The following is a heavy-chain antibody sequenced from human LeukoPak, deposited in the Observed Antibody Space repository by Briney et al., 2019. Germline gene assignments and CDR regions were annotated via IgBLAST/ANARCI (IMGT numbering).Heavy chain of an antibody. CDR2: IKQDGSEK. D-gene: IGHD3-22*01. Sequence: PGGSLRLSCAASGFTFSSYWMSWVRQAPGKGLEWVANIKQDGSEKYYVDSVKGRFTISRDNAKNSLYLQMNSLRAEDTAVYYCARDLAYYYDSSGYPFDYWGQGTLVTVSS. V-gene: IGHV3-7*01. CDR1: GFTFSSYW. CDR3: ARDLAYYYDSSGYPFDY. J-gene: IGHJ4*02.